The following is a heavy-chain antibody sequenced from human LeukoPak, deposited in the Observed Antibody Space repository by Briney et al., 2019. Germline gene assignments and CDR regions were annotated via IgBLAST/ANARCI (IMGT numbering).Heavy chain of an antibody. Sequence: SETLSLTCTVSGGSISSSTYYWSWIRQPPGKGLEWIGYIYYSGNTNYSPSLKSRLTMSVDTSKNQFSLKLSSVTAADTAVYYCARVGDYYFDYWGQGTLVTVSS. V-gene: IGHV4-61*01. J-gene: IGHJ4*02. CDR3: ARVGDYYFDY. D-gene: IGHD3-16*01. CDR1: GGSISSSTYY. CDR2: IYYSGNT.